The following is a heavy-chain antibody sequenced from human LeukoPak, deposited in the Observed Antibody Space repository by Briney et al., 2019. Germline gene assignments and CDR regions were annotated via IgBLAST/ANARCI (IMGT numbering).Heavy chain of an antibody. D-gene: IGHD2-15*01. J-gene: IGHJ6*02. CDR3: ARGADCSGGSCYRLVYYYYGMDV. V-gene: IGHV1-18*01. CDR1: GYTFTSYG. Sequence: GASVKVSCKASGYTFTSYGISWVRQAPGQGLEWMGWISAYNGNTNYAQKLQGRVTMTTDTSTSTAYMELRSPRSDDTAVYYCARGADCSGGSCYRLVYYYYGMDVWGQGTTVTVSS. CDR2: ISAYNGNT.